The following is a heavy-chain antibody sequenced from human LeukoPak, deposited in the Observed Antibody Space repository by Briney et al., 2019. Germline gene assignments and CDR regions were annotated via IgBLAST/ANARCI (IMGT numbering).Heavy chain of an antibody. CDR3: ATDRSGWYNY. V-gene: IGHV3-15*01. CDR1: GFTFSNTW. CDR2: TKSNTDGGTT. Sequence: GGSLRLSCAASGFTFSNTWMSWVRQVPGKGLEWVGRTKSNTDGGTTDYAAPVKGRFTISRDDSKNTLYLQMNSLKTEDTAVYYCATDRSGWYNYWGQGTLVTVSS. D-gene: IGHD6-19*01. J-gene: IGHJ4*02.